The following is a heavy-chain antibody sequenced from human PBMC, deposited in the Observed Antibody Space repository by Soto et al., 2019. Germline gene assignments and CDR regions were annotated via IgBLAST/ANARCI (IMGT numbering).Heavy chain of an antibody. V-gene: IGHV1-18*01. CDR3: ARDKALRIPNYFDY. J-gene: IGHJ4*02. Sequence: ASVKVSCKASGYTFTSYGISWVRQAPGQGLEWMGWISAYNGNTNYAQKLQGRVTMTTDTSTSTAYMELRSLRSDDTAVYYCARDKALRIPNYFDYWGQGTLVTVSS. CDR1: GYTFTSYG. CDR2: ISAYNGNT. D-gene: IGHD3-16*01.